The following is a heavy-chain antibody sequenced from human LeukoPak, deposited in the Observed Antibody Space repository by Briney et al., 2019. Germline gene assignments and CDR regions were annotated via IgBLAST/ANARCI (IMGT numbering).Heavy chain of an antibody. D-gene: IGHD4-17*01. V-gene: IGHV4-4*02. CDR3: ARASHDYGDYSHFDY. J-gene: IGHJ4*02. Sequence: PSGTLSLTCAVSGGSISSRNWWSWVRQPPGKGPEWIGEIYHSGSTNYNPSLKTRVTISVDKSKNQFSLKLSSVTAADTAVYYCARASHDYGDYSHFDYWGQGTLVTVSS. CDR1: GGSISSRNW. CDR2: IYHSGST.